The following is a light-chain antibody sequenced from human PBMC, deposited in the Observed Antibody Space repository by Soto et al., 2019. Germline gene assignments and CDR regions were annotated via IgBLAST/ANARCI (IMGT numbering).Light chain of an antibody. V-gene: IGLV2-14*03. J-gene: IGLJ2*01. Sequence: QSALTQPASVSGSPGQSITISCTGTSSDVGDYNYVSWYQQHPGKAPKLMIYDVSNRPSGVPNRFSGSKSGNTASLTISGLQPEDEADYHCSSYASTNTVVFGGGTKLTVL. CDR1: SSDVGDYNY. CDR3: SSYASTNTVV. CDR2: DVS.